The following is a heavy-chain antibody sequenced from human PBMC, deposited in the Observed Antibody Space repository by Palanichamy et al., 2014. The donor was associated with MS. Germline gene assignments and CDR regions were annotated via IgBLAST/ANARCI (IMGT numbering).Heavy chain of an antibody. V-gene: IGHV5-51*01. D-gene: IGHD2/OR15-2a*01. CDR2: IYPGDSDS. J-gene: IGHJ5*02. CDR3: ARLSPTVARGWYDL. Sequence: EVQLVQSGAEVKKPGESLDISCKGSGFDFATYWIAWVRQKPGKGLEWMATIYPGDSDSRFSHSFRGQVTMSAAKSFSTAYLHLPTLKASDTATYFCARLSPTVARGWYDLWGQGTQVIVSS. CDR1: GFDFATYW.